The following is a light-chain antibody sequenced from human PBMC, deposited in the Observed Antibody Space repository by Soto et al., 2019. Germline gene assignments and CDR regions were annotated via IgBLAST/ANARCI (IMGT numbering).Light chain of an antibody. Sequence: DFQMTQSPSSLSASVGDRVTITCRARQTISTSLNWYQQIPGKAPKLLIYGASNLQNGVPSRFSGSGSGTDFTLTISSLQPEDFATYYCQKSSSIPYTFGQGTKLEIK. CDR2: GAS. V-gene: IGKV1-39*01. CDR1: QTISTS. J-gene: IGKJ2*01. CDR3: QKSSSIPYT.